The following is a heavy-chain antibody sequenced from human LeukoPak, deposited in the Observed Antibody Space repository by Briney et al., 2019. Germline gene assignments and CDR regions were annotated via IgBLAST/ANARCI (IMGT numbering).Heavy chain of an antibody. CDR3: ARNEGTVAYDS. CDR2: INIDGCGT. V-gene: IGHV3-74*01. D-gene: IGHD4-23*01. CDR1: GFPLSNYL. J-gene: IGHJ5*01. Sequence: PGGSLRLPHAACGFPLSNYLMHWVRHAPGKGLVGVSRINIDGCGTTYADTVRGRFTITRKNAKNTLYIQVNSVRADDTAVYCCARNEGTVAYDSWGQGTLVTVSS.